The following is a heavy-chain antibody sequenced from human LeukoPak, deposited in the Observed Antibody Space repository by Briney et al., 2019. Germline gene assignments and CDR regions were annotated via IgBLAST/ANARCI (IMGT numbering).Heavy chain of an antibody. D-gene: IGHD3-16*02. CDR2: INDDGSEK. CDR3: GRIFNIWGTFRNT. J-gene: IGHJ4*02. V-gene: IGHV3-7*01. Sequence: GGSLRLSCAASGFTFSSYSMNWVRQAPGKGLEWVANINDDGSEKNYLESLKGRFTISRDNANNSVSLHMTALRAEDTAIYYCGRIFNIWGTFRNTWGQGTQVTVSS. CDR1: GFTFSSYS.